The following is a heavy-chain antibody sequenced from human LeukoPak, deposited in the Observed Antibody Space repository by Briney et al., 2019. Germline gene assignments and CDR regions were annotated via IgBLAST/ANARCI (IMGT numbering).Heavy chain of an antibody. V-gene: IGHV4-38-2*02. Sequence: SETLSLTCTVSGYSISSGYYWGWIRQPPGKGLEWIGSIYHSGSTYYNPSLKSRVTISVDTSKNQFSLKLSSVTAADTAVYYCARVTGYVMEDYFDYWGQGTMVTVSS. J-gene: IGHJ4*03. CDR2: IYHSGST. CDR1: GYSISSGYY. D-gene: IGHD6-13*01. CDR3: ARVTGYVMEDYFDY.